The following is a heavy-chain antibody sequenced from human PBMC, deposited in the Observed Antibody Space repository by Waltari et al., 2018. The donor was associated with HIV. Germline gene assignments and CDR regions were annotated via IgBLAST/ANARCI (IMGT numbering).Heavy chain of an antibody. J-gene: IGHJ4*02. Sequence: QVHLRESGPGLVKPSETLSLTCTVSGGYISGYRWSWIRQSPGKGLEWIGYIYYFGTPNCNPPLKSRVAISVDTSKNQFSLDLRSVTAADSAVYYCARGRYCSGGTCPPEDYWGQGTLVTVSS. CDR2: IYYFGTP. CDR1: GGYISGYR. D-gene: IGHD2-15*01. CDR3: ARGRYCSGGTCPPEDY. V-gene: IGHV4-59*01.